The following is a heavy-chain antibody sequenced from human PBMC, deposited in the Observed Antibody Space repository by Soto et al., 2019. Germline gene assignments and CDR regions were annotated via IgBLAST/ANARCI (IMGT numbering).Heavy chain of an antibody. CDR1: GYTFSGYY. J-gene: IGHJ4*02. V-gene: IGHV1-2*02. Sequence: SVEVSLKASGYTFSGYYMHWVRQAPGQGLEWMGWINPNSGGTNYAQKFQGRVTMTRDTSISTAYMELSRLRSDDTAVYYCARDPSGYPYWGQGTLVTVSS. CDR2: INPNSGGT. D-gene: IGHD3-16*02. CDR3: ARDPSGYPY.